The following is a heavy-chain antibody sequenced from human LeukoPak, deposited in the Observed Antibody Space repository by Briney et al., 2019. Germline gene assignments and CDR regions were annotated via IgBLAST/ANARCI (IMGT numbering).Heavy chain of an antibody. D-gene: IGHD3-10*01. J-gene: IGHJ5*01. CDR2: IKNKTNGGTT. V-gene: IGHV3-15*01. CDR1: GFTLSKAY. Sequence: RGRSLRLSCAASGFTLSKAYMGSARHAPGKGLDWVRRIKNKTNGGTTDYAAPVKGRFTISRDDSKNTLYLQMNSVKTEDTAVYYCTATRVAFTSWVDPWGQGTLVTVSS. CDR3: TATRVAFTSWVDP.